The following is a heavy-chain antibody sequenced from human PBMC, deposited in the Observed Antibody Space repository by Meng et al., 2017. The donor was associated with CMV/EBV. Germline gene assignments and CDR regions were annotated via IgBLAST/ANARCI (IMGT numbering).Heavy chain of an antibody. CDR3: ARDAISGGYCSGGSCSYYYYGMDV. V-gene: IGHV4-39*07. CDR1: GGSISSSSYY. J-gene: IGHJ6*02. CDR2: IYYSGST. Sequence: GSLRLSCTVSGGSISSSSYYWGWIRQPPGKGLEWIGSIYYSGSTYYNPSLKSRVTISVDMSKNQFSLKLSSVTAADTAVYYCARDAISGGYCSGGSCSYYYYGMDVWGQGTTVTVSS. D-gene: IGHD2-15*01.